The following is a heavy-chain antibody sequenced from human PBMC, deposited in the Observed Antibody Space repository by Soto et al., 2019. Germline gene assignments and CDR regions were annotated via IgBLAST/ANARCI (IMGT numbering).Heavy chain of an antibody. CDR2: IVPIFGTV. D-gene: IGHD3-22*01. CDR1: GGVFSTYV. V-gene: IGHV1-69*06. Sequence: QVQLVQSGAEVKMPGSSVNVSCKTSGGVFSTYVITWVRQAPGQGLEWMGQIVPIFGTVKYAQKFQGRVTLTADKGTRTGYMELSGLRFEDTAVYYCVREGSHHSGNSGPWFGPWGQGSLVSASS. CDR3: VREGSHHSGNSGPWFGP. J-gene: IGHJ5*02.